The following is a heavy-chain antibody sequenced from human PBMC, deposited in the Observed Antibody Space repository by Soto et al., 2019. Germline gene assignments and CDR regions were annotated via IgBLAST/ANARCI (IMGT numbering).Heavy chain of an antibody. Sequence: ASVKVSCKASGGTFSSYAISWVRQAPGQGLEWMGGIIPIFGTANYAQKFQGRVTITADESTSTAYMELSSLRSEDTAVYYCARGQTISPDDAFDIWGQGTMVTVSS. CDR1: GGTFSSYA. V-gene: IGHV1-69*13. CDR2: IIPIFGTA. J-gene: IGHJ3*02. CDR3: ARGQTISPDDAFDI. D-gene: IGHD3-3*01.